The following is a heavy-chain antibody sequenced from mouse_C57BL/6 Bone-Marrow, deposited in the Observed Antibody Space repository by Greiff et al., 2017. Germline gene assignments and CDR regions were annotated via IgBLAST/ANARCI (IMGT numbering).Heavy chain of an antibody. Sequence: QVQLQQSGAELVKPGASVKLSCKASGYTFTSYWMHWVKQRPGQGLEWIGMIHPNSGSTNYNEKFKSKATQTVDKSSSTAYMQLSSLTSEDSAVYYCARRRRWYFDVWGTGTTVTVSS. J-gene: IGHJ1*03. CDR1: GYTFTSYW. CDR3: ARRRRWYFDV. CDR2: IHPNSGST. V-gene: IGHV1-64*01.